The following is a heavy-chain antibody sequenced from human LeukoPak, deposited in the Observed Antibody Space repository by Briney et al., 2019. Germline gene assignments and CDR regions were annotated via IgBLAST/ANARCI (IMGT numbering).Heavy chain of an antibody. V-gene: IGHV4-39*01. Sequence: SETLSLTCTVSGGSISSSSLYWGWIRQPPGKGLEWIGSIYYSGSTYYNPSLKSRVTISVDTSKYQFSLKLSSVTAADTAVYYCARSYDILTGYHDYWGQGTLVTVSS. CDR2: IYYSGST. D-gene: IGHD3-9*01. CDR3: ARSYDILTGYHDY. J-gene: IGHJ4*02. CDR1: GGSISSSSLY.